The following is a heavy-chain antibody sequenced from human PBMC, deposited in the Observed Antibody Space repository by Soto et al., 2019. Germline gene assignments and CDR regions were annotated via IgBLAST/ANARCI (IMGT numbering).Heavy chain of an antibody. CDR3: ARVRSYYDSSGYYFDY. V-gene: IGHV3-33*01. Sequence: GGSLRLSCAASGFTFSSYGMHWVRQAPGKGLEWVAVIWYDGSNKYYADSVKGRFTISRDNSKNTLYLQMNSLRAEDTAVYYCARVRSYYDSSGYYFDYWGQGTLVTVSS. D-gene: IGHD3-22*01. J-gene: IGHJ4*02. CDR2: IWYDGSNK. CDR1: GFTFSSYG.